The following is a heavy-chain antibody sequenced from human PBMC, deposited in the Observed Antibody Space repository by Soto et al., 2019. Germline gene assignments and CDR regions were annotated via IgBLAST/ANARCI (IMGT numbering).Heavy chain of an antibody. D-gene: IGHD5-18*01. J-gene: IGHJ4*02. V-gene: IGHV3-43D*04. CDR3: PKPGGYTYGPLDY. CDR2: ISWDGDIR. Sequence: GGCLRLSCAASGFPFDDDAMRWVRQAPGKGLEWVSFISWDGDIRYYADAVKGRFTICRDNSQNCLYLQMNSLRGEDTGFYYCPKPGGYTYGPLDYWRQGTTVAVFS. CDR1: GFPFDDDA.